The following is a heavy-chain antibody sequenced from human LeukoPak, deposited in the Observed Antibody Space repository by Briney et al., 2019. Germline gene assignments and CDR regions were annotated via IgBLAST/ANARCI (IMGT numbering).Heavy chain of an antibody. Sequence: PGGSLRLSCAASGFTFNTSAMTWVRQAPGKGLEWVSVISGSDDSTYYADSVKGRFTIPRDISKNTLYLQMNSLRAEDTAVYYCAKGRSASSYSSIHYWGQGSLVTVSS. CDR3: AKGRSASSYSSIHY. V-gene: IGHV3-23*01. D-gene: IGHD2-2*01. CDR1: GFTFNTSA. CDR2: ISGSDDST. J-gene: IGHJ4*02.